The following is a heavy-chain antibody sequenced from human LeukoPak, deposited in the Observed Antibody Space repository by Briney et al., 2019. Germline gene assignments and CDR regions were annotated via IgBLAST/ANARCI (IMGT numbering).Heavy chain of an antibody. D-gene: IGHD3-22*01. Sequence: GGSLRLSCAASGFTFDDYAMHWVRQAPGKGLEWVSGISWNSGSIGYADSVKGRFTISRDNAKNSLYLQMNSLRAEDTALCYCAKDYGYDSSGYYDYWGQGTLVTVSS. J-gene: IGHJ4*02. V-gene: IGHV3-9*01. CDR3: AKDYGYDSSGYYDY. CDR2: ISWNSGSI. CDR1: GFTFDDYA.